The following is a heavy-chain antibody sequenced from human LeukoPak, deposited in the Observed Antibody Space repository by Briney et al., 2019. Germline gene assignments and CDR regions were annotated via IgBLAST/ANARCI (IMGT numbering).Heavy chain of an antibody. CDR3: ARAPLSSGWYFPLVDY. CDR1: GGSISSYY. J-gene: IGHJ4*02. D-gene: IGHD6-19*01. CDR2: IYYSGST. V-gene: IGHV4-59*01. Sequence: SSETLSLTCTVSGGSISSYYWSWIRQPPGKGLEWIGYIYYSGSTNYNPSLKSRVTISVDTSKNQFSLKLSSVTAADTAVYYCARAPLSSGWYFPLVDYWGQGTLVTVSS.